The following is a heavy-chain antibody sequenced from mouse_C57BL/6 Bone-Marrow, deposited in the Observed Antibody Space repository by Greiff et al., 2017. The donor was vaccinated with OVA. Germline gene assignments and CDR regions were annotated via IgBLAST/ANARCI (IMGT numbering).Heavy chain of an antibody. CDR3: ARGDGSYAMDY. CDR1: GFSITSDCY. V-gene: IGHV3-3*01. CDR2: TFYSGIT. J-gene: IGHJ4*01. D-gene: IGHD2-3*01. Sequence: EVQLQQSGPSLVRPSPTLSLTCTVTGFSITSDCYWIWIRQFPGNKLEYIGYTFYSGITYYNPSFESRTYITPDTSKNQFSLKLSSVTTDDTATYCCARGDGSYAMDYWGQGTSVTVSS.